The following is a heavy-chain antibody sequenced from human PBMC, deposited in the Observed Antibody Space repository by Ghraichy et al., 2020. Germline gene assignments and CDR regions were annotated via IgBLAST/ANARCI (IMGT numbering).Heavy chain of an antibody. Sequence: GGSLRLSCAASGFTFSSYWMSWVRQAPGKGLEWVANIKQDGSEKYYVDSVKGRFTISRDNAKNSLYLQMNSLRAEDTAVYYCAREWTPKLIAAAGTSQFDYWGQGTLVTVSS. D-gene: IGHD6-13*01. V-gene: IGHV3-7*03. CDR1: GFTFSSYW. CDR2: IKQDGSEK. CDR3: AREWTPKLIAAAGTSQFDY. J-gene: IGHJ4*02.